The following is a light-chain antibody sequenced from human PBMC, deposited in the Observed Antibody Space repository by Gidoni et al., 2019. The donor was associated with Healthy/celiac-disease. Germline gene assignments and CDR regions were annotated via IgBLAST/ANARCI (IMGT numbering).Light chain of an antibody. CDR3: QSYDSSLSGWV. V-gene: IGLV1-40*01. Sequence: QSVLTQPPSVSEAPGQRVTISCTGSSSNIGAGYDVHWYQQLPGTAPKLHIYGNSNRPSGVPDRFSGSKSGTSASLAITGLQAEDEADYYCQSYDSSLSGWVFGGGTKLTVL. CDR1: SSNIGAGYD. J-gene: IGLJ3*02. CDR2: GNS.